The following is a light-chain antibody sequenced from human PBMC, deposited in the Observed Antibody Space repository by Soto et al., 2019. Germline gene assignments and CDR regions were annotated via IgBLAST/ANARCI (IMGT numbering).Light chain of an antibody. CDR1: QRIRTY. J-gene: IGKJ1*01. V-gene: IGKV1-39*01. CDR2: DAS. CDR3: QQSYSNPRT. Sequence: DVQLTHSPSFLSSSVGARVNITGRACQRIRTYLAWYQHKPGKAPKLLIYDASSLQSGVPSRFSGSGSGTEFTLTISSLQPDDFATYYCQQSYSNPRTFGQGTKVDI.